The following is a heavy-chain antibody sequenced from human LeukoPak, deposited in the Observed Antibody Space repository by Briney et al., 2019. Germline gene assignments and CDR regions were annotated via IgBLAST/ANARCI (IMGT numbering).Heavy chain of an antibody. D-gene: IGHD2-2*01. CDR3: ATLIVVVPAAMGDIFDY. CDR1: GYTFTGYY. V-gene: IGHV1-2*02. CDR2: INPNSGGT. J-gene: IGHJ4*02. Sequence: ASVKVSCKASGYTFTGYYMHWVRQAPGQGLEWMGWINPNSGGTNYARKFQGRVTMTKDTSISTAYMELSRLRSDDTAVYYCATLIVVVPAAMGDIFDYWGQGTLVTVSS.